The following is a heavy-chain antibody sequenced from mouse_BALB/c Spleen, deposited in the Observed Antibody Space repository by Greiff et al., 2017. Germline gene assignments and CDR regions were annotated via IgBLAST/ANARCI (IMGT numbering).Heavy chain of an antibody. V-gene: IGHV3-2*02. D-gene: IGHD1-1*01. J-gene: IGHJ1*01. Sequence: VQLKQSGPGLVKPSQSLSLTCTVTGYSIPSDYAWNWIRQFPGNKLEWMGYISYSGSTSYNPSLKSRISITRDTSKNQFFLQLNSVTTEDTATYCCARGYDSNWCFDVWGAGTTVTVSA. CDR3: ARGYDSNWCFDV. CDR2: ISYSGST. CDR1: GYSIPSDYA.